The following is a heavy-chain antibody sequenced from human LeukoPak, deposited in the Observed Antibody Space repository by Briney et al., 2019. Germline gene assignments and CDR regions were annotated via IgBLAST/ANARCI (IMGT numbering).Heavy chain of an antibody. Sequence: ASVKVSCKASGYTFTGYYMHWVRQAPGQGLEWMGWINPNSGGTNYAQKFQGRVTMTRDTSISTAYMELSRLRSDDTAVYYCARFRIGVPTDFDYWGQGTLVTVSS. D-gene: IGHD3-10*01. CDR2: INPNSGGT. CDR1: GYTFTGYY. CDR3: ARFRIGVPTDFDY. J-gene: IGHJ4*02. V-gene: IGHV1-2*02.